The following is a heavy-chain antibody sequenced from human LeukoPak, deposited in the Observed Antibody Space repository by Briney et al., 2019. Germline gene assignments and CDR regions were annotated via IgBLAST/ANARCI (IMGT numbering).Heavy chain of an antibody. CDR1: VGTFSSCT. J-gene: IGHJ4*02. D-gene: IGHD2-15*01. CDR2: IIPNLGIA. V-gene: IGHV1-69*10. CDR3: ARDKTPCSGDSCYSAQVY. Sequence: ASVKVSCTAAVGTFSSCTITRVRQAPGQGLEWMGGIIPNLGIANYAQKFQGRVRITADKSTSTAYMELSSLRSDDTAVYYCARDKTPCSGDSCYSAQVYWGQGTLVTVSS.